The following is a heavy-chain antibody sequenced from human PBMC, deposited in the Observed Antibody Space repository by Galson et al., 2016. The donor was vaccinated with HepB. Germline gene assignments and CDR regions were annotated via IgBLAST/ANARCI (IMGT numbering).Heavy chain of an antibody. V-gene: IGHV4-38-2*02. CDR3: ARDQATIFGVYIRGNWFDP. D-gene: IGHD3-3*01. J-gene: IGHJ5*02. CDR2: IDHIGSP. Sequence: SETLSLTCTVSGYSVSSGYYWGWIRQPPGEGLEWIGSIDHIGSPYYKPSLRSRVTISRDTSKTEVSLTLRSVTAADTAVYFCARDQATIFGVYIRGNWFDPWGQGALVTVSS. CDR1: GYSVSSGYY.